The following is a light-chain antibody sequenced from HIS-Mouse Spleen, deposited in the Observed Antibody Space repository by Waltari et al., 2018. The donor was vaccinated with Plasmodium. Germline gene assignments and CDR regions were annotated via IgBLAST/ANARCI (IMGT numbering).Light chain of an antibody. CDR1: SSHIGRNP. V-gene: IGLV1-44*01. Sequence: QSVLTQPPSASGTPGQRVTISCSGRSSHIGRNPGNWYQQLPGTAPKPLIYTNNPRPSGVPDRFSGSKSGTSASLAISGLQSEDEADYYCAAWDDSLNGWVFGGGTKLTVL. CDR2: TNN. CDR3: AAWDDSLNGWV. J-gene: IGLJ3*02.